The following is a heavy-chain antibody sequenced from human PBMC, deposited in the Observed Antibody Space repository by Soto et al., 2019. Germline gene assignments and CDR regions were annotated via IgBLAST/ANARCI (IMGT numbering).Heavy chain of an antibody. CDR3: ARNKAGADGYDFWSGYQTATFDY. CDR2: ISAYNGDT. D-gene: IGHD3-3*01. CDR1: GYTFTSYG. Sequence: ASVKVSCKASGYTFTSYGISWVRQARGQGLEWMGWISAYNGDTNYVQKLQGRVTLTTDTSTITAYMELKSLRSDDTAVYYFARNKAGADGYDFWSGYQTATFDYWGQGTLVTVSS. J-gene: IGHJ4*02. V-gene: IGHV1-18*04.